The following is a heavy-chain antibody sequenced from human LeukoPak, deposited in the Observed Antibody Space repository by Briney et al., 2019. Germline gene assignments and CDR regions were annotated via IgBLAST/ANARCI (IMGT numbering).Heavy chain of an antibody. D-gene: IGHD5-24*01. CDR2: IIPIFGTA. Sequence: SVKVSCKASGGTFSSYAISWVRQAPGQGLEWMGGIIPIFGTANYAQKFQGRVTITTDESTSTAYMELSSLRSEDTAVYYCAREGVEMATKYYFDYWGQGTLVTVAS. CDR3: AREGVEMATKYYFDY. V-gene: IGHV1-69*05. CDR1: GGTFSSYA. J-gene: IGHJ4*02.